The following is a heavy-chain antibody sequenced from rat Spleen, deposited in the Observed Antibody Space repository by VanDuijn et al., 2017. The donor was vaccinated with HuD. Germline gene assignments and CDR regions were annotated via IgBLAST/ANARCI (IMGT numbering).Heavy chain of an antibody. V-gene: IGHV5-29*01. D-gene: IGHD1-6*01. CDR1: GFTFNNYW. Sequence: EVQLVESGGGLVQPGRSLKLSCVASGFTFNNYWMSWVRQAPTKGLEWVARISYDGSSTYYRDSVKGRFTISRDNAKSILYLQMDSLRSEDTATYYCASLMYTPDYLGVMDVWGQGTSVTVSS. CDR3: ASLMYTPDYLGVMDV. CDR2: ISYDGSST. J-gene: IGHJ4*01.